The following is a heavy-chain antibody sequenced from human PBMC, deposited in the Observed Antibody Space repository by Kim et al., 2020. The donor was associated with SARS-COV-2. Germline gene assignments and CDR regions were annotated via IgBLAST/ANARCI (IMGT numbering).Heavy chain of an antibody. CDR1: GGTFSSYA. D-gene: IGHD6-6*01. CDR3: ATPSIAARGYYYYYMDV. Sequence: SVKVSCKASGGTFSSYAISWVRQAPGQGLEWMGGIIPIFGTANYAQKFQGRVTITADESTSTAYMELSSLRSEDTAVYYCATPSIAARGYYYYYMDVWGKGTTVTVSS. CDR2: IIPIFGTA. V-gene: IGHV1-69*13. J-gene: IGHJ6*03.